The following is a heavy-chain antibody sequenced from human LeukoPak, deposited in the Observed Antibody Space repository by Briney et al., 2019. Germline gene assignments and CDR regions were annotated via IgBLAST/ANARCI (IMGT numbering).Heavy chain of an antibody. V-gene: IGHV3-74*01. J-gene: IGHJ4*02. Sequence: SGGSLRLSCAASGFTFSSYWMNCVRHAPGKGLVWVSRIASDGSSTTYADSVKGRFSISRDNAKNTLYLQMNSLRVEDTAVYYCARGPPHGNDYWGQGALVTVSS. CDR1: GFTFSSYW. CDR3: ARGPPHGNDY. D-gene: IGHD4-23*01. CDR2: IASDGSST.